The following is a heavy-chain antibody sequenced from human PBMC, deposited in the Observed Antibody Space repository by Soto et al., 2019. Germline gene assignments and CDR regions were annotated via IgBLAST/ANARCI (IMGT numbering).Heavy chain of an antibody. D-gene: IGHD2-2*01. J-gene: IGHJ4*02. CDR3: ARGERRSMHFVSACDY. CDR2: VYYSGST. V-gene: IGHV4-39*02. Sequence: QVEMQPSGPGLVKPSETLSLTCPVSGASLTSNNYYWGWLRQSPGKGLEWIGSVYYSGSTYYNPSLRSRVSISVDMSNFSLNLRSVTAADTAVYYCARGERRSMHFVSACDYGGQGMLVSVSP. CDR1: GASLTSNNYY.